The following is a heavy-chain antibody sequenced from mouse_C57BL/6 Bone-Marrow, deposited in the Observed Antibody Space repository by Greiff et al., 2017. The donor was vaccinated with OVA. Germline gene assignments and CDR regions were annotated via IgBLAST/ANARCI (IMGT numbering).Heavy chain of an antibody. CDR1: GFTFSSYG. V-gene: IGHV5-6*01. J-gene: IGHJ2*01. Sequence: EVQGVESGGDLVKPGGSLKLSCAASGFTFSSYGMSWVRQTPDKRLEWVATISSGGSYTSYPDSVKGRFTISRDNAKNTLYLQMSSLKSEDTAMYYCARHGPFDYWGQGTTLTVSS. CDR3: ARHGPFDY. CDR2: ISSGGSYT.